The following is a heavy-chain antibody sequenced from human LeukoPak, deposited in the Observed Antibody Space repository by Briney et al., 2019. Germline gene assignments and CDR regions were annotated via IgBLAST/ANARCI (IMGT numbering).Heavy chain of an antibody. Sequence: GGSLRLSCAASGFTFNIYTMTWVRQAPGKGLEWVSSIGSSSRYIYYADSVKGRFTISRDNDKNSVYLQMNSLRAVDTAVYYCARVCSSSAFDIWVQGTMTTVFS. D-gene: IGHD2-15*01. CDR3: ARVCSSSAFDI. J-gene: IGHJ3*02. V-gene: IGHV3-21*01. CDR1: GFTFNIYT. CDR2: IGSSSRYI.